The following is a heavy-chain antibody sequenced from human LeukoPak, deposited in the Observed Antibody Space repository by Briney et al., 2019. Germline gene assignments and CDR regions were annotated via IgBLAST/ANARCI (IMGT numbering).Heavy chain of an antibody. D-gene: IGHD2-21*02. V-gene: IGHV4-4*07. CDR3: ARDRGGYCGGDCYPNWFDP. CDR1: GGSISNYY. Sequence: SETLSLTCTVSGGSISNYYWSWIRQPAGKGLEWIGRIYTSGSTNYNPSLKSRVTMSVDTSKNQFSLKLSSVTAADTAVYYCARDRGGYCGGDCYPNWFDPWGQGTLVTVSS. J-gene: IGHJ5*02. CDR2: IYTSGST.